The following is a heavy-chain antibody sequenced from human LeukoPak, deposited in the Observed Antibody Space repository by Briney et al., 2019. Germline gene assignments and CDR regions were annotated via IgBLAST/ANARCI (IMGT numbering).Heavy chain of an antibody. Sequence: GGSLRLSCAASGFTFSSYAMGWVRQAPWKGLEWVSAISGSGGSTYYPDSVKGRFTISRDNSKNTLYLQMNSLRAEDTAVYYCAKGGSQYSSSSVWGQGTWSPSPQ. D-gene: IGHD6-6*01. J-gene: IGHJ4*02. V-gene: IGHV3-23*01. CDR2: ISGSGGST. CDR1: GFTFSSYA. CDR3: AKGGSQYSSSSV.